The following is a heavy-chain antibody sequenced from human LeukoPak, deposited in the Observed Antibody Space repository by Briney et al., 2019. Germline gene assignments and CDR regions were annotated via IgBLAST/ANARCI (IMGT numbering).Heavy chain of an antibody. CDR1: GFTVSSNY. CDR2: IYSGGST. D-gene: IGHD2-8*01. CDR3: AKMGVYCTNGVCYSDY. Sequence: GGSLRLSCAASGFTVSSNYMSWVRQAPGKGLEWVSVIYSGGSTYYADSVKGRFTISRDNSKNTLYLQMNSLRAEDTAVYYCAKMGVYCTNGVCYSDYWGQGTLVTV. J-gene: IGHJ4*02. V-gene: IGHV3-53*01.